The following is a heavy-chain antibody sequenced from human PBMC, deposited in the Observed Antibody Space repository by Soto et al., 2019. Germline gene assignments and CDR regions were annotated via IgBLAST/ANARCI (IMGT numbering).Heavy chain of an antibody. J-gene: IGHJ6*02. CDR1: VYTFTSYG. V-gene: IGHV1-18*01. CDR3: ASDLPTMDA. Sequence: QVQLVQSGAEVKKPGASVKVSCKASVYTFTSYGIIWVRQAPGQGLEWMGWIRAYNGNTNYAQKLQARVTMTTDASTSTAYMKLRSLRSDDTAVYSCASDLPTMDAWGQGNTVTVSS. CDR2: IRAYNGNT.